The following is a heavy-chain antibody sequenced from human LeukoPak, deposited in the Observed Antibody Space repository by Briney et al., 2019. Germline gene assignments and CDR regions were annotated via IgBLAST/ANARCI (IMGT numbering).Heavy chain of an antibody. D-gene: IGHD2-21*02. V-gene: IGHV4-34*01. Sequence: SETLSLTCAVYGGSFSGYYWSWIRQPPGKGLEWIGEINHSGSTNYNPSLKSRVAISVDTSKNQFSLKLSSVTAADTAMYYCARGLSAIVHWGQGTLVTVSS. CDR1: GGSFSGYY. J-gene: IGHJ4*02. CDR3: ARGLSAIVH. CDR2: INHSGST.